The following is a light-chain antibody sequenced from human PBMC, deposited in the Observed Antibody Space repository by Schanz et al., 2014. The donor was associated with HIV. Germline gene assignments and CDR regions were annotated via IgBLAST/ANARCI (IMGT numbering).Light chain of an antibody. Sequence: QSALTQPPSASGSPGQSVTISCTGTSSDVGGYNYVSWYQQHPGRAPKLMISEVTKRPSGVPDRFSGSKSGNTASLTVSGLQAEDEADYYCSSYAGSNNLVFGTGTKLTVL. CDR2: EVT. CDR1: SSDVGGYNY. V-gene: IGLV2-8*01. J-gene: IGLJ1*01. CDR3: SSYAGSNNLV.